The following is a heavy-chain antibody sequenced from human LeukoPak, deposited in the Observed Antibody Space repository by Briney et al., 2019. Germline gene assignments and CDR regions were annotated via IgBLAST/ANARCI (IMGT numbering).Heavy chain of an antibody. V-gene: IGHV3-7*01. J-gene: IGHJ4*02. CDR2: IKQDGSMK. D-gene: IGHD2-15*01. Sequence: GGSLSLSCKASGFTFSRHWMSWVRQAPGRGLEWVAKIKQDGSMKQYADPVRGRFLISGATAKTSVYLQLSSLTVEDSAVSFCARDESGGYYVYWGQGTLVTVSS. CDR1: GFTFSRHW. CDR3: ARDESGGYYVY.